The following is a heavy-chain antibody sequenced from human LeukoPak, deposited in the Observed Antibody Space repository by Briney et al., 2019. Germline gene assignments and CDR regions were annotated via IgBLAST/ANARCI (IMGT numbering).Heavy chain of an antibody. D-gene: IGHD3-3*01. J-gene: IGHJ4*02. CDR3: AATYYDFWSGYYRDFDY. V-gene: IGHV1-69*05. Sequence: SVKVSCKASGGAFSSYAISWVRQAPAQGLEWMGRIIPICGTANYAQKFQGRVTITTDESTSTAYLELSSLRSEDTAVYYCAATYYDFWSGYYRDFDYWGQGTLVTVSS. CDR1: GGAFSSYA. CDR2: IIPICGTA.